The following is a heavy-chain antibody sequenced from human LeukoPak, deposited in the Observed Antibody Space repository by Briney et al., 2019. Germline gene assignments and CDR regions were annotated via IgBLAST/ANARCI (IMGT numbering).Heavy chain of an antibody. Sequence: SETLSLTCTVSGGSISSSSYYWGWIRQPPGKGLEWIGSIYYSGSTYYNPSLKSRVTISVDTSKNQFSLKLSSVTAADTAVYYCARHQPIDPTDDAFDIWGQGTMVTVSS. J-gene: IGHJ3*02. CDR3: ARHQPIDPTDDAFDI. CDR1: GGSISSSSYY. V-gene: IGHV4-39*01. CDR2: IYYSGST.